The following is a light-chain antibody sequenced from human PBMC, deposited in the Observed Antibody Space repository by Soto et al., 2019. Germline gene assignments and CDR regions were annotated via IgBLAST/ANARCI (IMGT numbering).Light chain of an antibody. CDR3: SSYTSSSTYV. CDR1: GSDVGGYNY. V-gene: IGLV2-14*03. CDR2: DVS. J-gene: IGLJ1*01. Sequence: QSALTQPASVSGSPGQPITISCTGTGSDVGGYNYVSWYQQHPGRAPKLMIYDVSNRPSGVSNRFSGSKSGNTASLTISGLQAEDEADYYCSSYTSSSTYVFGTGTKVTVL.